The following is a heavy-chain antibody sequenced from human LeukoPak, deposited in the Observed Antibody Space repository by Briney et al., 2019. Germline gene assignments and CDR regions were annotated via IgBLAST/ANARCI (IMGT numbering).Heavy chain of an antibody. V-gene: IGHV3-7*01. J-gene: IGHJ4*02. CDR2: IKQDGSEK. CDR3: ARDHNYAFDN. D-gene: IGHD1-1*01. CDR1: GFTFSSYW. Sequence: GGSLRLSCAASGFTFSSYWMSWVRQAPGKGLEWVANIKQDGSEKYYVDSVKGRFTISADNAKKSLYLQMNSLRVEDTAVYYCARDHNYAFDNWGQGTLVSVSS.